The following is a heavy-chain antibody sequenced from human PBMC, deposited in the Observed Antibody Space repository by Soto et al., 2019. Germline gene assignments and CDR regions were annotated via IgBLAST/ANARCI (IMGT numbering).Heavy chain of an antibody. CDR1: GYPFTNYG. Sequence: SVKVSCKASGYPFTNYGIRWVRQAPGQGLEWMGWISTYNGTANYAQKFQGRVTITADESTSTAYMELSSLRSEDTAVYYCAREGEPRRYSSEENYGMDVWGQGTTVTVSS. J-gene: IGHJ6*02. CDR3: AREGEPRRYSSEENYGMDV. D-gene: IGHD6-25*01. V-gene: IGHV1-69*13. CDR2: ISTYNGTA.